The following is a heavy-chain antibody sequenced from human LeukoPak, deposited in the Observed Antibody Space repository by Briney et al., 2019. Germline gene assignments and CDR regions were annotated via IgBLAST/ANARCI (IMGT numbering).Heavy chain of an antibody. D-gene: IGHD3-16*02. V-gene: IGHV4-34*01. CDR2: INQSGST. J-gene: IGHJ4*02. Sequence: SETLSLTCAVYGGSFSGYYWSWIRQPPGKGLEWIGEINQSGSTNYNPSLKSRVTISVDTSKNQFSLKLSSVTAADTAVYYCARVRLGELSLYKDPCYFDYWGQGTLVSVSS. CDR3: ARVRLGELSLYKDPCYFDY. CDR1: GGSFSGYY.